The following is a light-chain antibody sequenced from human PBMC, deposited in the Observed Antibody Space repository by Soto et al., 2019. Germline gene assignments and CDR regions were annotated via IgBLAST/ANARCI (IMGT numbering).Light chain of an antibody. J-gene: IGKJ4*01. CDR2: GAS. Sequence: EIVXTXXPXTXSVSPGERATLSCRASQSVSSNLAWYQQKPGQAPRLLIYGASTRATGIPARFSGSGAGTEFTLTISSLQSEDFAVYYCQQYNSWPPLTFGGGTKVEIK. CDR3: QQYNSWPPLT. V-gene: IGKV3D-15*01. CDR1: QSVSSN.